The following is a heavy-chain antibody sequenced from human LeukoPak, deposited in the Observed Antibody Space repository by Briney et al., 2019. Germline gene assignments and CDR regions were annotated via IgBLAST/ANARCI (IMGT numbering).Heavy chain of an antibody. J-gene: IGHJ6*02. CDR3: ARSASFYYYASGSLKPDYYFYGMDV. CDR2: ISISSTYI. CDR1: GFTFSSYT. D-gene: IGHD3-10*01. Sequence: GGSLRLSCPPSGFTFSSYTMTWVRQAPGKGLEWVSSISISSTYINYADSVKGRFTIYRDNAKNSMYLQMNSLRAGDTAVYYCARSASFYYYASGSLKPDYYFYGMDVWGQGTTVTVSS. V-gene: IGHV3-21*01.